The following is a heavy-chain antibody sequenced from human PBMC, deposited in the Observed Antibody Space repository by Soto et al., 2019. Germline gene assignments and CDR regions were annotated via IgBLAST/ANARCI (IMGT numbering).Heavy chain of an antibody. Sequence: RLPCGASGLSFSSYDMSWVHQATWKGLEWVSSISSSSTYIYYADSVKGRLTISRDNSKNTLYLQMTSLRAEDTAVYYCASEYGSGSYGYYYGMHVWGQGTTVTVYS. CDR3: ASEYGSGSYGYYYGMHV. CDR1: GLSFSSYD. J-gene: IGHJ6*02. D-gene: IGHD3-10*01. V-gene: IGHV3-21*04. CDR2: ISSSSTYI.